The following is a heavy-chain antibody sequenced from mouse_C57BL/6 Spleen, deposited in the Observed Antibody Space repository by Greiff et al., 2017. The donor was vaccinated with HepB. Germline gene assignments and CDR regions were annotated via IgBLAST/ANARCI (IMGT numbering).Heavy chain of an antibody. CDR1: GYSFTGYY. V-gene: IGHV1-42*01. Sequence: VQLKQSGPELVKPGASVKISCKASGYSFTGYYMNWVKQSPEKSLEWIGEINPSTGGTTYNQKFKAKATLTVDKSSSTAYMQLKSLTSEDSAVYYCAPLTGRYFDVWGTGTTVTVSS. CDR2: INPSTGGT. D-gene: IGHD4-1*01. CDR3: APLTGRYFDV. J-gene: IGHJ1*03.